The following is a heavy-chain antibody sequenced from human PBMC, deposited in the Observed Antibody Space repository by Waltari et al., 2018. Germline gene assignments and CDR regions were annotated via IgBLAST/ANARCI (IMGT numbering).Heavy chain of an antibody. D-gene: IGHD2-2*03. Sequence: DVHLLESGGSLVQPGGSLRLSCLASGFTFRNYALGWVRQSPGAGLGLVSPMYGLPTTPTNAASVKGRFTISRDNSRNTVYLQMNSLTADDSAVYFCATWITAHFDYWGRGTLVTVSS. CDR1: GFTFRNYA. V-gene: IGHV3-23*01. CDR2: MYGLPTTP. J-gene: IGHJ4*02. CDR3: ATWITAHFDY.